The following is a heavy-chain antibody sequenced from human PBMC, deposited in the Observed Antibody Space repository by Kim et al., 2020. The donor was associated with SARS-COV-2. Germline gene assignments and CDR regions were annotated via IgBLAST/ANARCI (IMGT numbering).Heavy chain of an antibody. V-gene: IGHV4-34*01. CDR2: INHSGST. D-gene: IGHD3-10*01. CDR1: GGSFSGYY. CDR3: ARGEVRGVRYAFDI. J-gene: IGHJ3*02. Sequence: SETLSLTCAVYGGSFSGYYWSWIRQPPGKGLEWIGEINHSGSTNYNPSLKSRVTISVDTSKNQFSLKLSSVTAADTAVYYCARGEVRGVRYAFDIWGQGTMVTVSS.